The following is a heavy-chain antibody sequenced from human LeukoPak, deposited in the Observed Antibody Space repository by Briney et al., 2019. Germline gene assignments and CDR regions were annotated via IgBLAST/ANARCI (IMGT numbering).Heavy chain of an antibody. CDR3: ARGVLQYDFWSGYYVDWFDP. J-gene: IGHJ5*02. Sequence: SVKVSCKASGGSFSSYAISWVRQAPGQGLEWMGGIIPIFGTANYAQKFQGRVTITTDESTSTAYMELSSLRSEDTAVYYCARGVLQYDFWSGYYVDWFDPWGQGTLVIVSS. V-gene: IGHV1-69*05. D-gene: IGHD3-3*01. CDR1: GGSFSSYA. CDR2: IIPIFGTA.